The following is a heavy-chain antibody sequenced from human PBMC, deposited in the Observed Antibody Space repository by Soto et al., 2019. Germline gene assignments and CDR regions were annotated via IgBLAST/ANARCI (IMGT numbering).Heavy chain of an antibody. CDR1: GYTLSELS. CDR3: ATEYSGNYAFDI. J-gene: IGHJ3*02. D-gene: IGHD1-26*01. Sequence: ASVKVSCKVSGYTLSELSMHWVRQAPGKGLEWMGGFDPEDGETIYAQKFQGRVTMTEDTSTDTAYMELSSLRSEDTAMYYCATEYSGNYAFDIWGQGTMVTVSS. V-gene: IGHV1-24*01. CDR2: FDPEDGET.